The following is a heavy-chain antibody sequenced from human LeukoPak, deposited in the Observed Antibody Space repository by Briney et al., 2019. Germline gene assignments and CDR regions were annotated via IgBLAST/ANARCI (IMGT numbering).Heavy chain of an antibody. J-gene: IGHJ4*02. CDR2: INPNSGGT. D-gene: IGHD6-13*01. V-gene: IGHV1-2*02. Sequence: ASVKVSCKASGYTFTGYYMHWVRQAPGQGLEWMGWINPNSGGTNYAQKFQGRVTMTRDTSISTAYMELSRLRSDDTAVYYCARKVSSSWYTLDYWGQGTLVTVSS. CDR1: GYTFTGYY. CDR3: ARKVSSSWYTLDY.